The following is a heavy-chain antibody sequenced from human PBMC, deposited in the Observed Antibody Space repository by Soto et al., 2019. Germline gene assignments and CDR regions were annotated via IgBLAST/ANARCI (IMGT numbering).Heavy chain of an antibody. V-gene: IGHV3-30-3*01. D-gene: IGHD2-21*02. CDR1: GFTFSSYA. J-gene: IGHJ4*02. CDR2: ISYDGSNK. CDR3: ARDGYGGNSGLLY. Sequence: QVQLVESGGGVVQPGRSLRLSCAASGFTFSSYAMHWVRQAPGKGLEWVAVISYDGSNKYYADSVKGRFTISRDNSKNTLYLQMNSLRAEDTAVYYCARDGYGGNSGLLYWGQGTLVTVSS.